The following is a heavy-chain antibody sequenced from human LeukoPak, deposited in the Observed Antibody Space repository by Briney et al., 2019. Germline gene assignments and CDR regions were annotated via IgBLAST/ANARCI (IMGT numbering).Heavy chain of an antibody. CDR3: ARDLPWGYFDY. D-gene: IGHD7-27*01. J-gene: IGHJ4*02. CDR2: IRDDGGLK. Sequence: PGGSLRLSCAASGFTFSNAWMSWVRQAPGKGLEWVANIRDDGGLKNYVDSVKGRFTISRDNAKNSVSLQMNSLRAEDTAVYYCARDLPWGYFDYWGQGTLVTVSS. CDR1: GFTFSNAW. V-gene: IGHV3-7*01.